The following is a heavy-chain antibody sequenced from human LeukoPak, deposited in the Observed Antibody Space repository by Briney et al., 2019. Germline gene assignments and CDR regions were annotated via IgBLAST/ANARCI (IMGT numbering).Heavy chain of an antibody. Sequence: SVKVSCKASGGSFTSCGISWVRQAPGQGLEWMGKIIPIYGRANYGQKFQGRVTITADESTTTSYKELSSLAAEDMAGYYCATGGAYEFRDDYWGQGTLVTVSS. CDR2: IIPIYGRA. CDR1: GGSFTSCG. V-gene: IGHV1-69*13. D-gene: IGHD3-3*01. J-gene: IGHJ4*02. CDR3: ATGGAYEFRDDY.